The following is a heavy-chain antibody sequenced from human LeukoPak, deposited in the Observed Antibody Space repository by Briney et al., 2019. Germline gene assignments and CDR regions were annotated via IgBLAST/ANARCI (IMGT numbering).Heavy chain of an antibody. CDR2: TIPIFGTI. CDR3: AGDLVQATNGFAY. Sequence: SVKVSCKASGGTLNNYAISWVRQAPGQGLEWMGGTIPIFGTINHAQKFQGRVTITTDESTSTAYMELSSLRSEDTAVYYCAGDLVQATNGFAYWGQGTLVTVSS. CDR1: GGTLNNYA. J-gene: IGHJ4*02. V-gene: IGHV1-69*05. D-gene: IGHD2-8*01.